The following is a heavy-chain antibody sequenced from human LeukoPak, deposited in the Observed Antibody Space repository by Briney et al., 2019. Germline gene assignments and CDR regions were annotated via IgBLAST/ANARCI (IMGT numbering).Heavy chain of an antibody. CDR2: ISGSGGRT. J-gene: IGHJ4*02. D-gene: IGHD3-22*01. CDR3: ARRGVVIRVILVGFHKEAYYFDS. V-gene: IGHV3-23*01. CDR1: GITLSNYG. Sequence: PGGSLRLSCAVSGITLSNYGMSWVRQAPGKGLEWVAGISGSGGRTSYADSVKGRFTISRDNPKNTLYPQMNSLGAEDTAVYFCARRGVVIRVILVGFHKEAYYFDSWGQGALVTVSS.